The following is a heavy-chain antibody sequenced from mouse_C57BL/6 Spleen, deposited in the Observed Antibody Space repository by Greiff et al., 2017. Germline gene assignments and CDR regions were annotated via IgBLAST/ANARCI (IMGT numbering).Heavy chain of an antibody. CDR2: ISNGGGST. CDR3: ARQGEGGAMDY. J-gene: IGHJ4*01. V-gene: IGHV5-12*01. Sequence: EVMLVESGGGLVQPGGSLKLSCAASGFTFSDYYMYWVRQTPEKRLEWVAYISNGGGSTYYPDTVKGRFTISRDNAKNTLYLQMSRLKAEDTAMYYCARQGEGGAMDYWGQGTSVTVSS. CDR1: GFTFSDYY.